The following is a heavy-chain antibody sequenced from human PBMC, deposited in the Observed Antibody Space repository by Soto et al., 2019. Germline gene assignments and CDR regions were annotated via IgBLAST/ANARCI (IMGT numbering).Heavy chain of an antibody. CDR3: ARLYCSGGSCYSRMDV. D-gene: IGHD2-15*01. CDR1: GYTFTNYW. CDR2: IDPSDSYT. V-gene: IGHV5-10-1*01. J-gene: IGHJ6*02. Sequence: GESLKISCKGSGYTFTNYWISWVRQMPGKGLEWMGRIDPSDSYTNYSPSFQGHVTISADKSISTAYLQWSSLKASDTAMYYCARLYCSGGSCYSRMDVWGQGTTVTVSS.